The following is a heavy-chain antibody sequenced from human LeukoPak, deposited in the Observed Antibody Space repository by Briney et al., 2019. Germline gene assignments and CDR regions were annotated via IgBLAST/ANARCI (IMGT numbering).Heavy chain of an antibody. CDR2: IYYSGST. Sequence: SETLSLTCTVSGGSISSSSYYWGWIRQPPGKGLEWIGYIYYSGSTNYNPSLKSRVTISVDTSKNQFSLKLSSVTAADTAVYYCARRDSSGWWAFDYWGQGTLVTVSS. CDR3: ARRDSSGWWAFDY. V-gene: IGHV4-61*05. D-gene: IGHD6-19*01. CDR1: GGSISSSSYY. J-gene: IGHJ4*02.